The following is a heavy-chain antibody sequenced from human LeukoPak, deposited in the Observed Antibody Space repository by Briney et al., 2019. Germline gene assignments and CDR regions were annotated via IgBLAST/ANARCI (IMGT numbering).Heavy chain of an antibody. V-gene: IGHV3-23*01. CDR2: ISGSGGST. J-gene: IGHJ4*02. D-gene: IGHD2-2*01. Sequence: GGSLRLSCAASGFTFSSYAVSWVRQAPGKGLEWVSAISGSGGSTYYADSVKGRFTISRDNSKDTLYLQMNSLGAADTAVYYCAKDGGGYCNNSSCWGQGTLVTVSS. CDR3: AKDGGGYCNNSSC. CDR1: GFTFSSYA.